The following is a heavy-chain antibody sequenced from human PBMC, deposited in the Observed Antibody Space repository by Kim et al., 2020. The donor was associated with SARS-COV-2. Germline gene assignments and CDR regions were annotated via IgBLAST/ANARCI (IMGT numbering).Heavy chain of an antibody. CDR1: GFTFDDYA. CDR2: ISWNSGSI. CDR3: AKDILSGSYYPQHNAFDI. V-gene: IGHV3-9*01. D-gene: IGHD1-26*01. Sequence: GGSLRLSCAASGFTFDDYAMHWVRQAPGKGLEWVSGISWNSGSIGYADSVKGRFTISRDNAKNSLYLQMNSLRAEDTALYYCAKDILSGSYYPQHNAFDIWGQGTMVTVSS. J-gene: IGHJ3*02.